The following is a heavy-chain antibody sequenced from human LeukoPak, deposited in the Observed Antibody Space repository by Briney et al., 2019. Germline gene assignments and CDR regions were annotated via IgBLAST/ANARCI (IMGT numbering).Heavy chain of an antibody. CDR3: ARKDLSGYSSLDY. D-gene: IGHD5-18*01. CDR1: GYIFTGYY. CDR2: INPNSAGT. J-gene: IGHJ4*02. V-gene: IGHV1-2*06. Sequence: ASVKVSCKASGYIFTGYYLHWVRQAPGQGLEWVGRINPNSAGTNYAQKFQGRITMTRDTSISTAYMELNKLTFDDTAVYYCARKDLSGYSSLDYWGQGTLVTVSS.